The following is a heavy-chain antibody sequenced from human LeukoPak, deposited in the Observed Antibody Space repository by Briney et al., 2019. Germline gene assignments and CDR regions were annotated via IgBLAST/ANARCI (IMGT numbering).Heavy chain of an antibody. CDR3: ASSSSWYLYYFDY. J-gene: IGHJ4*02. V-gene: IGHV4-39*07. CDR2: IYYSGST. Sequence: TSETLSLTCTVSGGSISSSSYYWGWIRQPPGKGLEWIGSIYYSGSTYYNPSLKSRVTISVDTSKNQFSLKLSSVTAADTAVYYCASSSSWYLYYFDYWGQGTLVTVSS. CDR1: GGSISSSSYY. D-gene: IGHD6-13*01.